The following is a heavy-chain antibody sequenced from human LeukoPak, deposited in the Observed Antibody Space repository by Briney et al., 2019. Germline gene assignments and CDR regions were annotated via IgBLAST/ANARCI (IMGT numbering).Heavy chain of an antibody. Sequence: ASVNVSCKASGYTFTSYDINWVRQATGQGLEWMGWMNPNSGNTGYAQKFQGRVTMTRNTSISTAYMELSSLRSEDTAVYYCARGDYDSSGYSPSYYYYYHGMDVWGQGTTVTVSS. CDR1: GYTFTSYD. V-gene: IGHV1-8*01. CDR3: ARGDYDSSGYSPSYYYYYHGMDV. J-gene: IGHJ6*02. D-gene: IGHD3-22*01. CDR2: MNPNSGNT.